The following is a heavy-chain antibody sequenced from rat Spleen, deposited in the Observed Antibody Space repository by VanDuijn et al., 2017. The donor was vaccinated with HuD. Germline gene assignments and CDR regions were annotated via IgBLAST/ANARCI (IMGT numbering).Heavy chain of an antibody. Sequence: EVQLVESGGGLVQPGRSLKLSCAASGFTFSDYNMAWVRQAPKKGLEWVATIIYDGSRTYYRDSVKGRFTISRDNAKSTLYLQMDSLRAEETATYYCARRMYNSGYDVIDAWGQGASVTVSS. CDR3: ARRMYNSGYDVIDA. D-gene: IGHD4-3*01. J-gene: IGHJ4*01. CDR2: IIYDGSRT. V-gene: IGHV5S10*01. CDR1: GFTFSDYN.